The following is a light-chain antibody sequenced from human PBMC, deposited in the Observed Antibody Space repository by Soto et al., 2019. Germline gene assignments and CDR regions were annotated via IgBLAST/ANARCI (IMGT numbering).Light chain of an antibody. V-gene: IGLV2-11*01. CDR3: CSYEGGSSYV. CDR2: TVT. Sequence: QSALTQPRSVSGSPGQSVTISCTGTSSDIGGYNYVSWYQQHPGKAPKLMIYTVTKRPSGVPDRFSGSKSDNTASLTISGLQADNEADYYCCSYEGGSSYVFATGTKLTAL. J-gene: IGLJ1*01. CDR1: SSDIGGYNY.